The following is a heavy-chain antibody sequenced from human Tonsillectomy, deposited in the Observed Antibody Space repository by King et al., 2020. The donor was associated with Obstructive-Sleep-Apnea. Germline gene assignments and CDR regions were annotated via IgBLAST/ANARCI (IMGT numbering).Heavy chain of an antibody. J-gene: IGHJ4*02. CDR3: VRHGDRGGWNGGDY. V-gene: IGHV5-51*01. Sequence: VQLVQSGVEVKKPGESLKISCKGSGYSFTSYWIGWVRQMPGKGLEWMGIIFPVDSDTTYSPSFQGQVTISVDRSINTAFLQWSSLKASDTAKYYCVRHGDRGGWNGGDYWGQGTLVTASS. CDR1: GYSFTSYW. CDR2: IFPVDSDT. D-gene: IGHD6-19*01.